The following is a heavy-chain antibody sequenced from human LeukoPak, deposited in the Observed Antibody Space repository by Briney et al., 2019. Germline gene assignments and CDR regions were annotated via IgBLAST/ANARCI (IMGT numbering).Heavy chain of an antibody. V-gene: IGHV3-11*01. CDR3: AREAYCSGGSCSSGYFQH. J-gene: IGHJ1*01. CDR2: ISSSGSTI. D-gene: IGHD2-15*01. Sequence: GGSLRLSCAASGFTFSDYYMSWIRQAPGKGLEWVSYISSSGSTIYYADSVKGRFTISRDNAKNSLYLQMNSLRAEDTAVYYCAREAYCSGGSCSSGYFQHWGQGTQVTVSS. CDR1: GFTFSDYY.